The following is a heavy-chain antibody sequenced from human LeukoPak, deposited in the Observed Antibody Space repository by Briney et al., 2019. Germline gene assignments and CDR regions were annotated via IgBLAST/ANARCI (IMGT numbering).Heavy chain of an antibody. J-gene: IGHJ4*02. CDR3: AKDSAAMSADFDY. V-gene: IGHV3-23*01. Sequence: GGSLRLSCAASGFTFSNYAMSWVRQAPGKGLEWVSTISGSGSSTYSADSVKGRFTISRDNSKNTLYLQMNSLRAEDTAVYYCAKDSAAMSADFDYWGQGTLVTVSS. D-gene: IGHD2-2*01. CDR2: ISGSGSST. CDR1: GFTFSNYA.